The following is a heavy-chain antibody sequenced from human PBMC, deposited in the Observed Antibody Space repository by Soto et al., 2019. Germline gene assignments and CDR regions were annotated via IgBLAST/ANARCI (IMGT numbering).Heavy chain of an antibody. CDR2: IWFDGSDK. CDR3: ARLYCSSTSCYSVGAFDI. V-gene: IGHV3-33*01. Sequence: RLSCAASGFTFSSYGMHWVRQAPGKGLEWVALIWFDGSDKYYTDSVKGRFTISRDNSKSTLYLQMNSLRAEDTAVYYCARLYCSSTSCYSVGAFDIRGQGTMVTVSS. D-gene: IGHD2-2*01. CDR1: GFTFSSYG. J-gene: IGHJ3*02.